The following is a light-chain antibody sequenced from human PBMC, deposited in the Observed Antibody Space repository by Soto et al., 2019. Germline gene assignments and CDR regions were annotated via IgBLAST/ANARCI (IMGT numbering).Light chain of an antibody. CDR2: GAS. V-gene: IGKV3-20*01. CDR3: QQYGSSPRT. J-gene: IGKJ1*01. Sequence: EIVLTQSPGTLSLSPGERATLSCRASQSVSSNYLVWYQQKPGQAPRLLIYGASSRATGIPDRFSGSGSGTDFTLTISRLEPEDFAVYYCQQYGSSPRTFDQGTKVDIK. CDR1: QSVSSNY.